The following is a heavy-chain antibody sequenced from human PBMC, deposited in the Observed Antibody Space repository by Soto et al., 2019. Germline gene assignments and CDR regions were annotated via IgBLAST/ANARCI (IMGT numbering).Heavy chain of an antibody. V-gene: IGHV5-51*01. CDR3: ARHAYDSSGYYYEGWSDR. D-gene: IGHD3-22*01. CDR1: GYSFTSYW. CDR2: IYPGDSDT. Sequence: VESLKISCKGSGYSFTSYWIGWVRQMPGKGLEWMGIIYPGDSDTRYSPSFQGQVTISADKSISTAYLQWSSLKASDTAMYYCARHAYDSSGYYYEGWSDRWGQGTIVTVSS. J-gene: IGHJ5*02.